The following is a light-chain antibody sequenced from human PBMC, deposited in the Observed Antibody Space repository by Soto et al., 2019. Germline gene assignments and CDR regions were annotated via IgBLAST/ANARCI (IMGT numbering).Light chain of an antibody. Sequence: EIVMTQSQATLSVSPGERATLSCRASQTVIDNLAWYQQKPGQAPRLLIYGTSTRATGISARFSGSGSGTEFALTIRSLQSEDFAVYYCQQYNKWPLTFGGGTKVEIK. CDR3: QQYNKWPLT. J-gene: IGKJ4*01. CDR1: QTVIDN. CDR2: GTS. V-gene: IGKV3-15*01.